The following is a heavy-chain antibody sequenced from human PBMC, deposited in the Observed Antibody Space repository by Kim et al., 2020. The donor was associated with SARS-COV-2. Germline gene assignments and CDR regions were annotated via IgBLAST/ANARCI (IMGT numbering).Heavy chain of an antibody. D-gene: IGHD3-10*01. V-gene: IGHV4-39*01. Sequence: LRRRVTISVDTSKNQFSLKLSSVTAADTAVYYCAGAAMVRGVIIAGYFDYWGQGTLVTVSS. CDR3: AGAAMVRGVIIAGYFDY. J-gene: IGHJ4*02.